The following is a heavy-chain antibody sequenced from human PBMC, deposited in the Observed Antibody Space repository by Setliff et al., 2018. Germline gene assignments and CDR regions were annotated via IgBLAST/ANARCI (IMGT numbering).Heavy chain of an antibody. CDR2: INHSGST. CDR3: ARTYNFWSGYFDY. CDR1: GGSFSGYY. V-gene: IGHV4-34*01. Sequence: SATLSLTCAVYGGSFSGYYWSWIRQPPGKGLEWIGEINHSGSTNNNPSLKSRVTISVDTSKNQFSLKLSSVTAADTAVYYCARTYNFWSGYFDYWGQGTLVTVSS. D-gene: IGHD3-3*01. J-gene: IGHJ4*02.